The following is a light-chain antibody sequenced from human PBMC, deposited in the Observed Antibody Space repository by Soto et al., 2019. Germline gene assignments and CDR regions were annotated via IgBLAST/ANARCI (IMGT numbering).Light chain of an antibody. CDR1: QSVSGY. J-gene: IGKJ5*01. CDR3: QQRYNWPIT. V-gene: IGKV3-11*01. CDR2: ADS. Sequence: EIVLTQSPATLSLSPGETATLSCRASQSVSGYIGWYQQKPGQAPRLLIYADSNRATGIPARFSGSGSGTDFTLTISSLEPEDFSVYYCQQRYNWPITFGQGRRQEIK.